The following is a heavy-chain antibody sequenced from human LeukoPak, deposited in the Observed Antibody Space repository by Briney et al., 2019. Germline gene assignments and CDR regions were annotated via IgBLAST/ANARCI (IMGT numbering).Heavy chain of an antibody. CDR1: GYSFTSYW. V-gene: IGHV5-10-1*01. Sequence: GESLKISCKGSGYSFTSYWISWVRQMPGKGLEWMGRIDPSDSYTNYSPSFQGHVTISADKSISAAYLQWSSLKASDTAMYYCARALGTTGTTVDYWGQGTLVTVSS. J-gene: IGHJ4*02. CDR3: ARALGTTGTTVDY. D-gene: IGHD1-1*01. CDR2: IDPSDSYT.